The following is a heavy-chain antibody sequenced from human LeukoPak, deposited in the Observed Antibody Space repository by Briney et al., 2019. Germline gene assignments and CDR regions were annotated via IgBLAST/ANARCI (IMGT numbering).Heavy chain of an antibody. J-gene: IGHJ4*02. Sequence: GASVTVSFKASGYTFTSYGISWVRQAPGQGLEWMGWISAYNGNTNYAQKLQGRVTMTTDTSTSTAYMELRSLRSDDTAVYYCARASSYRSTSWNFDYWGQGTLVTVSS. CDR2: ISAYNGNT. V-gene: IGHV1-18*01. D-gene: IGHD2-2*01. CDR3: ARASSYRSTSWNFDY. CDR1: GYTFTSYG.